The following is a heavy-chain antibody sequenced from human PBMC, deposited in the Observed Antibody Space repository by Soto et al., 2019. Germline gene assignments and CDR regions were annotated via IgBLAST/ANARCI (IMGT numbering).Heavy chain of an antibody. Sequence: ETLSLTCNVSGGPISGDYYWTWIRQPPGKALEWLAHFFSDAERSYSTSMQSRLNMYKDSSGSQVVLTMTNMAPADTATYFCARMDGDYNYYGLDVWGHGIAVTVSS. D-gene: IGHD4-17*01. CDR3: ARMDGDYNYYGLDV. CDR2: FFSDAER. J-gene: IGHJ6*02. V-gene: IGHV2-26*01. CDR1: GGPISGDYYW.